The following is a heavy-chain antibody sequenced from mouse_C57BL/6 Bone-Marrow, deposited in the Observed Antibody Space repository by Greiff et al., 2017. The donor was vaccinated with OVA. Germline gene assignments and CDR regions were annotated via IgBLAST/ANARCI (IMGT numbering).Heavy chain of an antibody. Sequence: QVQLKQSGPELVKPGASVKISCKASGYAFSSSWMNWVKQRPGTGLEWIGRIYPGDGDTNYNGKFKGKATLTAEKSSSTAYMQLSSLTSEDSAVYFCARSMITLDDWGQGTTLTVSS. CDR1: GYAFSSSW. CDR3: ARSMITLDD. D-gene: IGHD2-4*01. CDR2: IYPGDGDT. V-gene: IGHV1-82*01. J-gene: IGHJ2*01.